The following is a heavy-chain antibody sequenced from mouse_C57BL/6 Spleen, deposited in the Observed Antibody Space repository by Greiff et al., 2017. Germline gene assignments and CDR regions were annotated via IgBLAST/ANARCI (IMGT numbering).Heavy chain of an antibody. CDR2: IYWDDDK. D-gene: IGHD1-1*01. CDR3: ARNRYYYGSSYNYFDY. Sequence: QVQLKESGPGILQSSQTLSLTCSFSGFSLSTSGMGVSWIRQPSGKGLEWLAHIYWDDDKRYNPSLKSRLTISKDTSRNQVFLKITSVDTADTATYYCARNRYYYGSSYNYFDYWGQGTTLTVSS. J-gene: IGHJ2*01. V-gene: IGHV8-12*01. CDR1: GFSLSTSGMG.